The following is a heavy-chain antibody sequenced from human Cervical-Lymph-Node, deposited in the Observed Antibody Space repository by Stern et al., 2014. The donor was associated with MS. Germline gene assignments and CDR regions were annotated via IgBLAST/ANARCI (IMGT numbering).Heavy chain of an antibody. V-gene: IGHV2-70*15. CDR2: IDWDDDK. J-gene: IGHJ4*02. CDR3: ARILPGTYAYPFDY. D-gene: IGHD3-16*01. Sequence: QVTLKESGPALVKPTQTLTLTCTFSGFSLSTSGMCVSWIRQPPGKALEWLARIDWDDDKYYSTSLKTRLTISKDTSKNQVVLTMTNMDPVDTATYYCARILPGTYAYPFDYWGQGTLVTVSS. CDR1: GFSLSTSGMC.